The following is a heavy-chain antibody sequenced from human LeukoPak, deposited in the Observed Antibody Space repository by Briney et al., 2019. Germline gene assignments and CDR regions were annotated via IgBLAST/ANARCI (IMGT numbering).Heavy chain of an antibody. D-gene: IGHD6-6*01. Sequence: GGSLRLSCAASGFTFSSYWMSWVRQAPGKGLEWVANIMQEGSEKYYVDSVKGRFTISRDNAKNSLYLQINSLRAEDTAVYYCATQGSSPLYYFDYWGQGTLVPVSS. V-gene: IGHV3-7*05. CDR1: GFTFSSYW. J-gene: IGHJ4*01. CDR2: IMQEGSEK. CDR3: ATQGSSPLYYFDY.